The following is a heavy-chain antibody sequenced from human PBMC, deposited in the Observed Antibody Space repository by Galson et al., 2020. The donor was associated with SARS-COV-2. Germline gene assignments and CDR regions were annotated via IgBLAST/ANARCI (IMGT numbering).Heavy chain of an antibody. Sequence: SCEASGFSFGDYAMHWVRQAPGKGLEYVSAITADGETTYYAKSRKDRFIISRDNSKNMLFLQLGSLREEDTAVYFCARGNVAVPAAPLYNWFDPWGQGTLVTVSS. D-gene: IGHD2-2*01. J-gene: IGHJ5*02. V-gene: IGHV3-64*01. CDR1: GFSFGDYA. CDR2: ITADGETT. CDR3: ARGNVAVPAAPLYNWFDP.